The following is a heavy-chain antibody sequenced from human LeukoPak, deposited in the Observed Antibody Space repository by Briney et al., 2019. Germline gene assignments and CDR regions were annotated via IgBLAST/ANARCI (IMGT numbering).Heavy chain of an antibody. CDR2: IYTSGST. CDR1: GGSISSYY. D-gene: IGHD3-3*01. V-gene: IGHV4-4*07. CDR3: ASLDYDFWSGSQNPDY. J-gene: IGHJ4*02. Sequence: SETLSLTCTVSGGSISSYYWSWIRQPAGKGLEWIGRIYTSGSTNYNPSLKSRVTMSVDTSKNQFSLKLSSVTAADTAVYYCASLDYDFWSGSQNPDYWGQGTLVTVSS.